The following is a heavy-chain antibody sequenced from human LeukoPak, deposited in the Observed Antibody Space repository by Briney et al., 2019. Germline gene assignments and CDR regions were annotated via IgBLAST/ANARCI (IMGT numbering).Heavy chain of an antibody. CDR1: GGSITTADFD. V-gene: IGHV4-39*02. Sequence: PSETLSLTCAVSGGSITTADFDWAWIRQPPGQGIEWIATISSSGKAYYYPSLMSRVTISVDTSKNHFSLDVTSVTAADTGLFYCARFKGGTGFDYWGRGVLVIVS. CDR3: ARFKGGTGFDY. D-gene: IGHD1-26*01. J-gene: IGHJ4*02. CDR2: ISSSGKA.